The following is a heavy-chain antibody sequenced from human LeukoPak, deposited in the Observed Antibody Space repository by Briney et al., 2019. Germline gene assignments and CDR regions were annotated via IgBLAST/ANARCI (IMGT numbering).Heavy chain of an antibody. D-gene: IGHD6-6*01. J-gene: IGHJ4*02. CDR1: GYTFTSYD. V-gene: IGHV1-8*01. CDR3: ARGRYSSSSGDY. CDR2: MNPNSGNT. Sequence: GASVTVSFTASGYTFTSYDINWVRQATGQGLEWMGWMNPNSGNTGYAQKFQGRVTMTRNTSISTAYMELSSLRSEDTAVYYCARGRYSSSSGDYWGQGTLVTVSS.